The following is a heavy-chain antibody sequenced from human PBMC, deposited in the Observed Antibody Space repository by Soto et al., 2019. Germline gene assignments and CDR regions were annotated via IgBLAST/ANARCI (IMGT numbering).Heavy chain of an antibody. V-gene: IGHV4-39*01. CDR2: IYYSGST. Sequence: PSETLSLTCTVSGGSISSSSYYWGWIRQPPGKGLEWIGSIYYSGSTYYNPSLKSRVTISVDTSKNQFSLKLSSVTAADTAVYYCARHVGYSPPNWFDPWGQGTLVTVSS. J-gene: IGHJ5*02. CDR3: ARHVGYSPPNWFDP. CDR1: GGSISSSSYY. D-gene: IGHD6-13*01.